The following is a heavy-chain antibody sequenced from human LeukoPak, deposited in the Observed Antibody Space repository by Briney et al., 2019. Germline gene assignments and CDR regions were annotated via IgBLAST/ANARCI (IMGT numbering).Heavy chain of an antibody. CDR2: ISSSSSYI. Sequence: GGSLRLSCAASGFTFSSYSMNWVRQAPGKGLEWVSSISSSSSYIYYADSVKGRFTISRDNAKNSLYLQMNSPRAEDTAVYYCARDRTAVPAAIRWFDPWGQGTLVTVSS. J-gene: IGHJ5*02. D-gene: IGHD2-2*01. CDR3: ARDRTAVPAAIRWFDP. V-gene: IGHV3-21*01. CDR1: GFTFSSYS.